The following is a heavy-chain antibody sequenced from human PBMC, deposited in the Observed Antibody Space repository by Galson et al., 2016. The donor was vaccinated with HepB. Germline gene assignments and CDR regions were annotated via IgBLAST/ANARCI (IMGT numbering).Heavy chain of an antibody. CDR3: ATGGPVVTATQVSGGGVTVHNAFDI. CDR1: AFNFNNYD. V-gene: IGHV3-30*03. J-gene: IGHJ4*02. Sequence: SLRLSCAASAFNFNNYDIHWVRQAPGKGLEWVTIISSDGTHQDYVDSVKGRFTISRDTSTNTVSLQMNSLRLEDTAMYYCATGGPVVTATQVSGGGVTVHNAFDIWGQGTLVIVSS. CDR2: ISSDGTHQ. D-gene: IGHD2-21*02.